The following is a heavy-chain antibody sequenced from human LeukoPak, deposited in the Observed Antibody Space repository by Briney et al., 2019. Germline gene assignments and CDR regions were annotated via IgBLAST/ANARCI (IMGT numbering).Heavy chain of an antibody. V-gene: IGHV4-34*01. CDR2: INHSGCT. D-gene: IGHD3-10*01. CDR3: ARGANYYGSGSYHYYYYYMDV. CDR1: GGSFSGYY. J-gene: IGHJ6*03. Sequence: SETLSLTCPVYGGSFSGYYWSWIRQPPGKGLEWIGEINHSGCTNYNPSLKSRVTISVDTSKNQFSLKLSSVTAADTAVYYCARGANYYGSGSYHYYYYYMDVWGKGTTVTVSS.